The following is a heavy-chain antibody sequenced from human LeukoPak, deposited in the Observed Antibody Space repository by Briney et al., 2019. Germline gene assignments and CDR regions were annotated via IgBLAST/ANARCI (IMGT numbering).Heavy chain of an antibody. D-gene: IGHD4-17*01. V-gene: IGHV3-23*01. CDR1: TFTFSSYA. Sequence: GGSLRLSCAASTFTFSSYAMSWVRQAPGKGLEWVSAISAGADSTYYADSVQGRFTISRDNSKNTLFLQMSGLRAEDTAVYFCARGAYGDYDYWGQGTPVTVSS. CDR2: ISAGADST. J-gene: IGHJ4*02. CDR3: ARGAYGDYDY.